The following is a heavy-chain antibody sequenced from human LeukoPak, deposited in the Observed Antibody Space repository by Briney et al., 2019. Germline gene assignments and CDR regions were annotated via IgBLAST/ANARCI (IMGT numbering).Heavy chain of an antibody. CDR2: IYHSGTT. J-gene: IGHJ3*02. D-gene: IGHD3-22*01. V-gene: IGHV4-38-2*02. CDR1: DFSISRGYY. Sequence: PSETLPLTCTVSDFSISRGYYWGWIRQPPGKGLECIGTIYHSGTTYYSPSLQTRVTISVDTSKNHFSLKLSSVTAADTAVYYCARAGYYYDSSRAFDIWGQGTMVTVSS. CDR3: ARAGYYYDSSRAFDI.